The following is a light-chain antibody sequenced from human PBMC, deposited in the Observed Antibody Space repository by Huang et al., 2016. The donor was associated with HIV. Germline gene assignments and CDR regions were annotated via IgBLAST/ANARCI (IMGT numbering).Light chain of an antibody. Sequence: EIVLTQSPATLSLSPGERATLSCRASQSVSRNLVWYQQKFGQAPRLFFYDASTRATGIPARFSCSGSGTNFTLTISSLEPEDCAVYYCQQRDTFGPGTRLEIK. V-gene: IGKV3-11*01. J-gene: IGKJ5*01. CDR1: QSVSRN. CDR3: QQRDT. CDR2: DAS.